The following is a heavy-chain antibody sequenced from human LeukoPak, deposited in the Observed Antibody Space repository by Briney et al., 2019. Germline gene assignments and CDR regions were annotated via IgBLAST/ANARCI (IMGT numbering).Heavy chain of an antibody. Sequence: GRSLRLSCAASGFTFSSYTMNWVRQAPGKGLEWVSVIYSGGDTYYAHSVKGRFTISRDKSKNTVYLQMNSLRAEDTAVYYCARACPIRNCYLVRREYYYGMDVWGQGTTVTVSS. CDR3: ARACPIRNCYLVRREYYYGMDV. V-gene: IGHV3-53*01. CDR1: GFTFSSYT. J-gene: IGHJ6*02. D-gene: IGHD2-15*01. CDR2: IYSGGDT.